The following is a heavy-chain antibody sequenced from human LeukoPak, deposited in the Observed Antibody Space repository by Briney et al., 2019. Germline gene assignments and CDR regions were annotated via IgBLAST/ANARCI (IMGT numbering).Heavy chain of an antibody. CDR2: IYTSGST. V-gene: IGHV4-4*07. CDR3: ARFQWFGEFLGGWFDP. Sequence: PSETLSLTCTVSGGSISSYYWSWIRQPAGKGLEWIGRIYTSGSTNYNPSLKSRVTMSVDTSKNQFSLKLSSVTAADTAVYYCARFQWFGEFLGGWFDPWGQGTLVTVSS. D-gene: IGHD3-10*01. CDR1: GGSISSYY. J-gene: IGHJ5*02.